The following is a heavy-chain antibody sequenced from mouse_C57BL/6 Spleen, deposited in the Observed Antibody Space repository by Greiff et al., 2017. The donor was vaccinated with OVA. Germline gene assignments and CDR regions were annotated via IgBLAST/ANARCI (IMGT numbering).Heavy chain of an antibody. CDR1: GYSITSGYY. Sequence: ESGPGLVKPSQSLSLTCSVTGYSITSGYYWNWIRQFPGNKLEWMGYISYDGSNNYNPSLPNRISITRDTSKNQFFLKLNSVTTEDTATYYCAKRDGLSRFAYWGQGTLVTVSA. V-gene: IGHV3-6*01. CDR3: AKRDGLSRFAY. D-gene: IGHD2-3*01. CDR2: ISYDGSN. J-gene: IGHJ3*01.